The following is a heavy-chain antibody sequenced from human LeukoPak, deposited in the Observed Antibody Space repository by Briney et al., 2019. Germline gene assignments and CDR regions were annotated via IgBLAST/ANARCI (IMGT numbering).Heavy chain of an antibody. D-gene: IGHD2-2*02. CDR1: GDSINSTNYY. V-gene: IGHV4-39*01. CDR2: IYYSGST. CDR3: ARPRGYTSRRPHNYYYYHHMDV. J-gene: IGHJ6*03. Sequence: PSETLSLTCTVSGDSINSTNYYWGWIRQPPLKGLEWIANIYYSGSTNYNPSLKRRVTVAVDTSKNQFSLNLSSVTAADTAVYYRARPRGYTSRRPHNYYYYHHMDVWGKGPTVTVSS.